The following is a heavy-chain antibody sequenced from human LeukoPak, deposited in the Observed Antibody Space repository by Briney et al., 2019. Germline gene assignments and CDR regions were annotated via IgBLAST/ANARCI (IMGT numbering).Heavy chain of an antibody. Sequence: SVKVSCKASGGTFSSYAISWVRQAPEQGLEWMGGIIPIFGTANYAQKFQGRVTITRDMSTSTAYMGLSSLRSEDTAVYYCAAATYYDFWSGYPDAFDIWGQGTMVTVSS. V-gene: IGHV1-69*05. J-gene: IGHJ3*02. D-gene: IGHD3-3*01. CDR1: GGTFSSYA. CDR3: AAATYYDFWSGYPDAFDI. CDR2: IIPIFGTA.